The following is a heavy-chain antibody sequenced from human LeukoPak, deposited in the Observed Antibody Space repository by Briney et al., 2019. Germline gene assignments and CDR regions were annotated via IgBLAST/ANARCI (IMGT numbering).Heavy chain of an antibody. Sequence: SETLSLTCTVSGGSLSSSSYYWGWIRQPPGKGLEWIGSIYYSGSTYYNPSLKSRVTISVDTSKNQFSLKLSSVTAADTAVYYCARHQPYDSMDYWGQGTLVTVSS. J-gene: IGHJ4*02. CDR3: ARHQPYDSMDY. D-gene: IGHD5-12*01. V-gene: IGHV4-39*01. CDR2: IYYSGST. CDR1: GGSLSSSSYY.